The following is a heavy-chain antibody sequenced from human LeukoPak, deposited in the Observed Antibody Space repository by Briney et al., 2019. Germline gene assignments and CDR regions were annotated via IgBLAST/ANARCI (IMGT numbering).Heavy chain of an antibody. CDR3: ARSYYDFWSGYYSWGDYFDY. CDR1: GGTFISYA. Sequence: GASVKVSCKASGGTFISYAISWVRQAPGQGLEWMGGIIPIFGTANYAQKFQGRVTITADKSTSTAYMELSSPRSEDTAVYYCARSYYDFWSGYYSWGDYFDYWGQGTLVTVSS. V-gene: IGHV1-69*06. J-gene: IGHJ4*02. CDR2: IIPIFGTA. D-gene: IGHD3-3*01.